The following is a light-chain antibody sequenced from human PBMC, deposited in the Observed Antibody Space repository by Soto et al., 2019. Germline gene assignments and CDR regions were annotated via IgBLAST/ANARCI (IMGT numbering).Light chain of an antibody. CDR3: QQASNPPYT. V-gene: IGKV1-12*01. CDR1: QPIANW. Sequence: DIQMTQSPSSLSVSVGERVTITCRASQPIANWLAWYQQRPGHAPELLIHGASTLHSGVPPRFSGTGYGTDFTLTITSLQPEDLATSLCQQASNPPYTFGQGTNLEI. J-gene: IGKJ2*01. CDR2: GAS.